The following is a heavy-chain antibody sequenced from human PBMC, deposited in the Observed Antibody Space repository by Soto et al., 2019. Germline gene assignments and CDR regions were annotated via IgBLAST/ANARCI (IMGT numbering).Heavy chain of an antibody. CDR2: IIPIFGTA. V-gene: IGHV1-69*12. CDR3: ARQVCGGSCSRYHWFDP. J-gene: IGHJ5*02. Sequence: QVQLVQSGAEVKKPGSSVKVSCKASGGTFSSYAISWVRQAPGQGLEWMGGIIPIFGTANYAQKFQGRVTITAXXSXSXXYMELSSLRSEDTAVYYWARQVCGGSCSRYHWFDPWGQGTLVTVSS. CDR1: GGTFSSYA. D-gene: IGHD2-15*01.